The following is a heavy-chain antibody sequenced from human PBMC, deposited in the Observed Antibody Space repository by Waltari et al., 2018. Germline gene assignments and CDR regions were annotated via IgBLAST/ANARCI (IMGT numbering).Heavy chain of an antibody. J-gene: IGHJ4*02. CDR2: IIPILGTA. D-gene: IGHD5-12*01. CDR3: ARTPQYSGYDSNIDY. V-gene: IGHV1-69*08. CDR1: GGTFSSYA. Sequence: QVQLVQSGAEVKKPGSSVKVSCKASGGTFSSYAISWVRQAPGQGLEWMGRIIPILGTANYAQKFQGRVTITADKSTSTAYMELSSLRSEDTAVYYCARTPQYSGYDSNIDYWGQGTLVTVSS.